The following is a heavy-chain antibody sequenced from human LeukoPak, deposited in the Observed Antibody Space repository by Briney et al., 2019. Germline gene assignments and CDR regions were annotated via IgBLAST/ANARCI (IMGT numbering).Heavy chain of an antibody. CDR3: ATERTGYSSSSFDY. CDR2: ISGSGGST. V-gene: IGHV3-23*01. Sequence: GGALESSLPAPGFPFRSFAMSWFPQAQGKGLGGSPAISGSGGSTYYADSVKGRFTISRDNSKNTLYLQMNSLRAEDTAVYYCATERTGYSSSSFDYWGQGTLVTVSS. CDR1: GFPFRSFA. D-gene: IGHD6-13*01. J-gene: IGHJ4*02.